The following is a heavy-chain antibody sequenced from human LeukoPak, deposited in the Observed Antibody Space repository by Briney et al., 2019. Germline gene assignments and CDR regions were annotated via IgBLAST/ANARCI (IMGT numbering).Heavy chain of an antibody. J-gene: IGHJ4*02. CDR2: ISGYNDNP. CDR1: GYTFTNFG. D-gene: IGHD2-21*01. V-gene: IGHV1-18*01. CDR3: ARDDSAD. Sequence: ASVKVSCKASGYTFTNFGISWVRQAPGQGLEWKGWISGYNDNPNYAQKLQGRVTLTTDTSTSTAYMELRSLRYDDTAVYYCARDDSADWGQGTLVTVSS.